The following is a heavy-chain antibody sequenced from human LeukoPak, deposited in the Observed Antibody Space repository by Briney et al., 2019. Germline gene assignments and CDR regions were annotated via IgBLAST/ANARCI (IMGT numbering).Heavy chain of an antibody. V-gene: IGHV3-23*01. J-gene: IGHJ1*01. D-gene: IGHD6-19*01. CDR3: AKDPGGGWYYSYFQH. Sequence: GGSLRLSCAASGFTFSSYAMSWVRQAPGKGLEWVSAISGSGGSTYYADSVKGRFTISRDNSKNTLYLQMNSLRAEDTAVYYCAKDPGGGWYYSYFQHWGQGTLVTVSS. CDR2: ISGSGGST. CDR1: GFTFSSYA.